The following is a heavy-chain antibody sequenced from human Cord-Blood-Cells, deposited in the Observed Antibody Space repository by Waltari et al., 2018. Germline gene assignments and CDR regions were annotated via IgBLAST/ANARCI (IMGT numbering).Heavy chain of an antibody. CDR1: GGSFSGYY. Sequence: QVQLQQWGAGLLKPSETLSLTCAVYGGSFSGYYWSWLRQPPGKGLEGIGEINHSGSNNYNPVLKSRVTISVDTSKNQFSLKLSSVTAADTAVYHCARGHVGATLWFDPWGQGTLVTVSS. CDR2: INHSGSN. D-gene: IGHD1-26*01. CDR3: ARGHVGATLWFDP. V-gene: IGHV4-34*01. J-gene: IGHJ5*02.